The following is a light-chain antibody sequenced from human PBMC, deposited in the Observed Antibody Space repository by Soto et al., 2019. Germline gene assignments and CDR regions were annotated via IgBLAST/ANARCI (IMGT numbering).Light chain of an antibody. CDR1: SSDVGGYDH. CDR2: EVD. Sequence: QSALTQPASVSGSPGQSITISCSGTSSDVGGYDHVSWYQQHPGKGPKLIIHEVDNRPSGVSLRFSGSKSGDTASLTISGLHPEDEADYYWSSYSSSSTLYVFGTGTKVTVL. J-gene: IGLJ1*01. V-gene: IGLV2-14*01. CDR3: SSYSSSSTLYV.